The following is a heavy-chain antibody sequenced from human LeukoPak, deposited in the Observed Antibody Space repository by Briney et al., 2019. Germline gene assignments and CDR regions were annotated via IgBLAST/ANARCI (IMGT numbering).Heavy chain of an antibody. J-gene: IGHJ5*02. Sequence: PGGSLRLSCAASGFTFSSYGMSWVRQAPGKGLEWVSAISGSGGSAYYADSVKGRFTISRDNDKKSLYLQMNSLRAEDTAVYYCARSGYGDLLEWFDPWGQGSLVTVSS. D-gene: IGHD4-17*01. V-gene: IGHV3-23*01. CDR3: ARSGYGDLLEWFDP. CDR1: GFTFSSYG. CDR2: ISGSGGSA.